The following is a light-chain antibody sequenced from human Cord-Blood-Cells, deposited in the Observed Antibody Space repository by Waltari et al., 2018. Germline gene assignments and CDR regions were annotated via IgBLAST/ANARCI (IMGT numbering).Light chain of an antibody. Sequence: YVLTQPPSVSVAPGKTARITCGGNNIGSKSVHWYQQKPGQAPVLVIYYDSERPSGIPERFAGSNSGNTATLTISRVEAGDEADYYCQVWDSSSDLWVFGGGTKLTVL. J-gene: IGLJ3*02. CDR1: NIGSKS. V-gene: IGLV3-21*04. CDR2: YDS. CDR3: QVWDSSSDLWV.